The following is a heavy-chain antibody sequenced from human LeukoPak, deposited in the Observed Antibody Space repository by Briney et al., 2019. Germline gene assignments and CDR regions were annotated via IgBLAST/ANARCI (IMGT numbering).Heavy chain of an antibody. CDR3: AKGVAVAEFDY. Sequence: GGSLRLSCAGSGCTVSSYAMGWVRQAPGKGLEWVSAICGGGGSTYYADSVKGRFTISRENSKNTLYLQMNSLRAEDTAVYYCAKGVAVAEFDYWGQGTLVTVSS. CDR1: GCTVSSYA. J-gene: IGHJ4*02. CDR2: ICGGGGST. D-gene: IGHD6-19*01. V-gene: IGHV3-23*01.